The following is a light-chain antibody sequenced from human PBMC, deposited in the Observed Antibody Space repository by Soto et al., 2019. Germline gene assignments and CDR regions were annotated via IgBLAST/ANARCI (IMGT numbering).Light chain of an antibody. CDR2: DDP. CDR3: QHYGGLYT. V-gene: IGKV1-5*01. J-gene: IGKJ2*01. CDR1: QSVYSW. Sequence: DFHMTQSPSTLSASVGDRVTITCRTSQSVYSWLAWYQQKPGKAPKLLIFDDPILQSGVPSRFNGSASGTEFTLTISSLQPDDFATYYCQHYGGLYTFGQGTKLEIK.